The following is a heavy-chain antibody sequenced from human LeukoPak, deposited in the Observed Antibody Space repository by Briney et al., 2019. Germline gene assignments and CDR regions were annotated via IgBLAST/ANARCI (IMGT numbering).Heavy chain of an antibody. CDR2: INPNSGGT. V-gene: IGHV1-2*02. J-gene: IGHJ4*02. Sequence: ASVNVSCESSGDTFTGYYMHWVRQAPGPGHGRMGGINPNSGGTKYAQKFQGRVTMTRDMSISTAYMELSRLRSDDTAVYYCTLGATGGYFDYWGQGTLVTVSS. CDR1: GDTFTGYY. D-gene: IGHD1-26*01. CDR3: TLGATGGYFDY.